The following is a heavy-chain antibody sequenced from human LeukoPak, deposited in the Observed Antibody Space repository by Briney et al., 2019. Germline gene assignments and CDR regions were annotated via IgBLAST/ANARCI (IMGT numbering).Heavy chain of an antibody. J-gene: IGHJ6*02. CDR2: IGSDNKP. Sequence: PGGSLRLSCAASGFIFSSFDMNWVRQAPGKGLEWVSSIGSDNKPHYSESVKGRFAISRDNSKSMLFLQLNSLRAEDTALYYCAGLLPYYVVMDVWGQGTTVTVSS. D-gene: IGHD3-10*02. CDR1: GFIFSSFD. CDR3: AGLLPYYVVMDV. V-gene: IGHV3-23*05.